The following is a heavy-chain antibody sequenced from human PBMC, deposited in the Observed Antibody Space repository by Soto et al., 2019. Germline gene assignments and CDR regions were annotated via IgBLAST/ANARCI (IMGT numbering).Heavy chain of an antibody. CDR3: VRESHEIVAVPATVMGPFTWFDP. J-gene: IGHJ5*02. CDR1: GGTFGNYA. V-gene: IGHV1-69*06. D-gene: IGHD2-2*01. CDR2: TLPIFGTA. Sequence: QVQLVQSGAEVKTPGSSVKVSCKASGGTFGNYAISWVRQAPGQGLEWLGGTLPIFGTAIYAQKFQGRVTITADRSTSTAYMELSSLTSEDTAVYYCVRESHEIVAVPATVMGPFTWFDPWGQGTLVTVSS.